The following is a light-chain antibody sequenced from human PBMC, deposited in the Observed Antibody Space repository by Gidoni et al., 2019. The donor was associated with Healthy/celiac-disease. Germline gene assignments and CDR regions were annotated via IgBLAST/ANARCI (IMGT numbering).Light chain of an antibody. CDR1: QSISSW. Sequence: DIQMTQSPSTLSASVGDRVTITCRASQSISSWLAWYQQKPGKAPKLLIYKASSLESGVQSRFSGSGSGTEFTLTISSLQPDDFATYYCQQYNSYSRTFGQXTKVEIK. J-gene: IGKJ1*01. CDR3: QQYNSYSRT. CDR2: KAS. V-gene: IGKV1-5*03.